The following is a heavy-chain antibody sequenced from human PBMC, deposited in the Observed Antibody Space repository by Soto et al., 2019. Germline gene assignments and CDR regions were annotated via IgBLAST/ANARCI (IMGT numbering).Heavy chain of an antibody. V-gene: IGHV6-1*01. J-gene: IGHJ3*02. CDR2: TYFRFKWYN. CDR1: GDSVSSNSAA. Sequence: SQTLSLTCAISGDSVSSNSAAWNWIRQSPSRGLEWLGRTYFRFKWYNDFAVSVKSRITINPDTSKNLFSLQLNSVTPEDTAVYYCSRSRVYYDILTGYYTSAFDIWGQGTMVTVSS. D-gene: IGHD3-9*01. CDR3: SRSRVYYDILTGYYTSAFDI.